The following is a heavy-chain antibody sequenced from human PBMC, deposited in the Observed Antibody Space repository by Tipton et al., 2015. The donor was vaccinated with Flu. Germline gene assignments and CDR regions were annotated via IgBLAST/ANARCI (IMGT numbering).Heavy chain of an antibody. CDR3: ARAESSLWAGHYYGLDV. CDR2: IYHSAST. V-gene: IGHV4-4*01. J-gene: IGHJ6*02. CDR1: GGSISSGNW. Sequence: TLSLTCTVSGGSISSGNWWSWVRQSPGKGLEWIGEIYHSASTNYNPSLRSRVSLSVDKSKNLFSLKLFSVTAADTAVYFCARAESSLWAGHYYGLDVWGQGTTVTVSS. D-gene: IGHD6-19*01.